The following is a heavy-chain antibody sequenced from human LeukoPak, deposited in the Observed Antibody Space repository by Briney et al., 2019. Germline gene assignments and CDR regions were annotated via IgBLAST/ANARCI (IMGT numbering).Heavy chain of an antibody. V-gene: IGHV3-30*02. D-gene: IGHD6-6*01. CDR3: ATLRSSSSWSWDY. Sequence: GGSLRLSCAASGFTFSSYGMHWVRQAPGKGLESVAFIRYDGSNKYYADSVKGRFTISRDNSKNTLYLQMNSLRAEDTAVYYCATLRSSSSWSWDYWGQGTLVTVSS. CDR2: IRYDGSNK. CDR1: GFTFSSYG. J-gene: IGHJ4*02.